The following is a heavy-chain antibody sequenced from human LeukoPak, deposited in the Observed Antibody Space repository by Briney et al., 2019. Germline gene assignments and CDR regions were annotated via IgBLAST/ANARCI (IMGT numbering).Heavy chain of an antibody. J-gene: IGHJ4*02. D-gene: IGHD4-17*01. V-gene: IGHV1-18*01. CDR1: DYSFTSYG. CDR3: ARVGRGDPRGRFDY. Sequence: GASAKVSCKASDYSFTSYGFSWVRRAPGQGLEWMGWVSAYNNNTNYAQKLQGRVTMTTDTSTSTAYMELRSLRSDDTAVYYCARVGRGDPRGRFDYWGQGTLVTVSS. CDR2: VSAYNNNT.